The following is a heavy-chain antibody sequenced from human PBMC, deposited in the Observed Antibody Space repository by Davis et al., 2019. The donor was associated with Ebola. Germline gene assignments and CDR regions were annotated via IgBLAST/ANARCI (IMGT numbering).Heavy chain of an antibody. J-gene: IGHJ4*02. CDR2: IKQDGSEK. CDR3: ASGMFGISTD. D-gene: IGHD3-16*01. V-gene: IGHV3-7*01. CDR1: GFTFSSYW. Sequence: GESLKISCEASGFTFSSYWMSWVRQAPGKGLEWVANIKQDGSEKYYVDSVKGRFTISRDNAKNSLYLQMSSLRAEDTAVYYCASGMFGISTDWGQGTLVTVSS.